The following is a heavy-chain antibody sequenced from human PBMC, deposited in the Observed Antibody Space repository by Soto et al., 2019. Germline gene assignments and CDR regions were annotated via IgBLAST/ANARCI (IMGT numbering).Heavy chain of an antibody. Sequence: EVQLVESGGGLVKPGGSLRLSCAASGFTFSSYSMNWVRQAPGKGLEWVSSISSSSSYIYYAASVKGRFTISRDNAKTSLYLQMNSLRAEDTAVYYCARGLYYYDSSGYYGNWGQGTLVTVSS. V-gene: IGHV3-21*01. CDR3: ARGLYYYDSSGYYGN. D-gene: IGHD3-22*01. CDR2: ISSSSSYI. J-gene: IGHJ4*02. CDR1: GFTFSSYS.